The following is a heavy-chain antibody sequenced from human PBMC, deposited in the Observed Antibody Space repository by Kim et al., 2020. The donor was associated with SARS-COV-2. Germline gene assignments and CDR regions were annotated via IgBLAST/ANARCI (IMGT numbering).Heavy chain of an antibody. CDR3: ARDRRRAGSYENDALDI. D-gene: IGHD3-10*01. Sequence: GGSLRLSCAASGFTFKNYSMNWVRQAPGKGLEWVSSISSSSYINYAGAAKGRFTISSDNAKNSLYLQMNSLRAEDTAVYYCARDRRRAGSYENDALDIWGQGTMVIVSS. CDR2: ISSSSYI. J-gene: IGHJ3*02. CDR1: GFTFKNYS. V-gene: IGHV3-21*01.